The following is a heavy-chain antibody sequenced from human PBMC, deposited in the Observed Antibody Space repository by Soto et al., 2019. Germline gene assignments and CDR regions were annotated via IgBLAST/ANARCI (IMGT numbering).Heavy chain of an antibody. D-gene: IGHD3-9*01. CDR2: IDPSDSYT. V-gene: IGHV5-10-1*01. Sequence: PGESLKISCKGSGYSFTSYWISWVRQMPGKGLEWMGRIDPSDSYTNYSPSFQGHVTISADKSISTAYLQWSSLKASDTAMYYCAIYDILTGYPGGAFDIWDQGTMVTVSS. CDR3: AIYDILTGYPGGAFDI. J-gene: IGHJ3*02. CDR1: GYSFTSYW.